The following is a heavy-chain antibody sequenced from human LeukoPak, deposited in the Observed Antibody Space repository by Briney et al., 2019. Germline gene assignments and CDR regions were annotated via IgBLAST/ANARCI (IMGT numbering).Heavy chain of an antibody. Sequence: SQTLSLTCTVSGGSISSYYWSWIRQPPGKGLGWIGYIYYSGSTSYNPSLKSRVTISVDTSKNQFSLKLSSVTAADTAVYYCARGQQQLRSGYYFDYWGQGTLVTVSS. J-gene: IGHJ4*02. V-gene: IGHV4-59*01. CDR1: GGSISSYY. CDR3: ARGQQQLRSGYYFDY. D-gene: IGHD6-13*01. CDR2: IYYSGST.